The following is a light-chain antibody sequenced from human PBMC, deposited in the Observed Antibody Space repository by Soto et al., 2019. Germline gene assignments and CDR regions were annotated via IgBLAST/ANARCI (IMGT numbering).Light chain of an antibody. J-gene: IGLJ1*01. V-gene: IGLV1-40*01. Sequence: QSVLTQPPSVSGALGQRVTISCTGSSSNIGAGYDVHWYQQLPGTAPKLLIYGNSNRPSGVPDRFSGSKSGTSASLAITGLQAEDEADYYCQSYDSSLSAFFGTGTKVTVL. CDR2: GNS. CDR3: QSYDSSLSAF. CDR1: SSNIGAGYD.